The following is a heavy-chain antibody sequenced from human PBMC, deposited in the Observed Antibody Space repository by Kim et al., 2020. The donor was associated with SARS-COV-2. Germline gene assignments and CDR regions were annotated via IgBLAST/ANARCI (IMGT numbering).Heavy chain of an antibody. V-gene: IGHV3-48*03. J-gene: IGHJ6*03. CDR3: ARVVVQSRYFHYMDV. Sequence: GGSLRLSCAASGFTFSSYEMNWVRQAPGKGLEWVSYISSSGSTIYYADSVKGRFTISRDNAKNSLYLQMNSLRAEDTAVYYCARVVVQSRYFHYMDVWGKGTTVTVSS. CDR1: GFTFSSYE. CDR2: ISSSGSTI. D-gene: IGHD3-9*01.